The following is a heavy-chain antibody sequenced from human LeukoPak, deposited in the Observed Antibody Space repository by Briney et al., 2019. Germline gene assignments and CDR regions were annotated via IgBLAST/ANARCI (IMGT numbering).Heavy chain of an antibody. CDR1: GFTFSSFA. D-gene: IGHD6-6*01. J-gene: IGHJ5*02. CDR3: ARYSTSSGWFDP. CDR2: ISFDGRNK. Sequence: GGSLRLSCAASGFTFSSFAMHWVRQAPGKGLEWVAVISFDGRNKNYADSVEGRFTFSRDNAKNSLYLQMNSLRAEDTAVYYCARYSTSSGWFDPWGQGTLVTVSS. V-gene: IGHV3-30*04.